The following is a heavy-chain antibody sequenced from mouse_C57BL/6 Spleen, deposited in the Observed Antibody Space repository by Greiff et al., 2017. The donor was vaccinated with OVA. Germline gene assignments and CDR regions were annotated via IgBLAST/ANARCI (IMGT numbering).Heavy chain of an antibody. D-gene: IGHD2-2*01. CDR2: INYDGSST. Sequence: EVQLLQSEGGLVQPGSSMKLSCTASGFTFSDYYMAWVRQVPEQGLEWVANINYDGSSTYYLDSLKSRFIISRDNAKNILYLQMSSLKSEDTATYYCAREEDGYDLFAYWGQGTLVTVSA. V-gene: IGHV5-16*01. CDR1: GFTFSDYY. CDR3: AREEDGYDLFAY. J-gene: IGHJ3*01.